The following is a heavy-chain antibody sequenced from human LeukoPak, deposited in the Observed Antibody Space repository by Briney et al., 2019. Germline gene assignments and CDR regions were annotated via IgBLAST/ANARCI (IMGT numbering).Heavy chain of an antibody. J-gene: IGHJ4*02. V-gene: IGHV3-23*01. CDR2: ISGSGSTT. Sequence: GGSLRLSCAASGFTFSSYAMSWVRQAPGKGPEWVSGISGSGSTTYYADSVKGRFTISRDNSKNTLYLQMNSLRAEDTAVYYCAKEHMAAAVYYFDYWGQGTLVTVSS. CDR3: AKEHMAAAVYYFDY. CDR1: GFTFSSYA. D-gene: IGHD2-15*01.